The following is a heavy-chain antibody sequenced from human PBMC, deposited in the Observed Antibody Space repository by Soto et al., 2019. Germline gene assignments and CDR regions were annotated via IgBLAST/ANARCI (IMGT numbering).Heavy chain of an antibody. J-gene: IGHJ4*02. D-gene: IGHD3-22*01. V-gene: IGHV4-4*02. CDR2: SYHSGSS. Sequence: QVQLRESGPRLVKPSGTLSLTCAVSGSSITSSNWWTWVRQSPGKGLEWIGESYHSGSSNYNPSLKSRVTISVDKSKNQFFLKLTSVTAADTAVYYCARRYYYDSSGYYLGDWGQGTLVTVSS. CDR1: GSSITSSNW. CDR3: ARRYYYDSSGYYLGD.